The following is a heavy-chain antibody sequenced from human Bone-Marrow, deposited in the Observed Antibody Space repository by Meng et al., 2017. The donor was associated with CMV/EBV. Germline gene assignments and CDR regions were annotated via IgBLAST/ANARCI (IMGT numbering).Heavy chain of an antibody. CDR1: GGTFSSYA. J-gene: IGHJ4*02. D-gene: IGHD1-7*01. Sequence: SVKVSCKASGGTFSSYAISWVRQAPGQGLEWMGGIIPIFGTANYAQKFQGRVTITTDESTSTAYMELSSLRSEDTAVYYCARAPKGTTTPSDYWGQGTLVTVSS. V-gene: IGHV1-69*05. CDR2: IIPIFGTA. CDR3: ARAPKGTTTPSDY.